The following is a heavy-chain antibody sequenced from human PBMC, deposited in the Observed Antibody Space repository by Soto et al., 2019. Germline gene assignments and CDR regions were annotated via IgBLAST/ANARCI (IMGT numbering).Heavy chain of an antibody. CDR2: IIPILGIA. D-gene: IGHD3-3*01. Sequence: QVPLVQSGAEVKKPGSSVKVSCKASGGTFSSYTISWVRQAPGQGLEWMGRIIPILGIANYAQKFQGRVTITADKSTSTAYMELSSLRSEDTAVYYCASALADFWSGYYADNDAFDIWGQGTMVTVSS. V-gene: IGHV1-69*02. CDR1: GGTFSSYT. CDR3: ASALADFWSGYYADNDAFDI. J-gene: IGHJ3*02.